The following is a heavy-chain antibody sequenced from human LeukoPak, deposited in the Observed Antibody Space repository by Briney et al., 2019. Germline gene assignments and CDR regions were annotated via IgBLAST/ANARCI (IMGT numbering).Heavy chain of an antibody. CDR2: SSSSGSTI. Sequence: PGGSLRLSCAASGFTFSSYEMNGVRQAPAKGLEWGSYSSSSGSTIYYADSVEGRFTISRDNATNSLYLQMNSLRAEDTAVYYCVLRGAVAAADFWGQGTLVTVSS. J-gene: IGHJ4*02. CDR3: VLRGAVAAADF. CDR1: GFTFSSYE. D-gene: IGHD6-19*01. V-gene: IGHV3-48*03.